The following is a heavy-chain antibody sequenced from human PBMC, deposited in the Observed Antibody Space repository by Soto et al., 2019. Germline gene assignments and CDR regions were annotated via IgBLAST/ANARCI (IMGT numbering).Heavy chain of an antibody. J-gene: IGHJ6*02. CDR3: ASSDSYYDFWSGYPARYGMDV. CDR2: IDPSDSYT. V-gene: IGHV5-10-1*01. CDR1: GYSFTSYW. Sequence: HGESLKISCKGSGYSFTSYWISWVRQMPGKGLEWMGRIDPSDSYTNYSPSFQGHVTISADKSISTAYLQWSSLKASDTAMYYCASSDSYYDFWSGYPARYGMDVWGQGATVTVSS. D-gene: IGHD3-3*01.